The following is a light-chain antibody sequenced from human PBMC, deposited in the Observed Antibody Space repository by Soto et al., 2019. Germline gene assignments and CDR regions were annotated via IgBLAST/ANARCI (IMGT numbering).Light chain of an antibody. CDR2: VGTGGIVG. CDR1: SGYSNYK. J-gene: IGLJ2*01. V-gene: IGLV9-49*01. Sequence: QLVLTQPPSASASLGASVTLTCTLSSGYSNYKVDWYQQRPGKGPRFVMRVGTGGIVGSKGDGIPDRFSVLGSGLNRYLTIKNIQEEDESDYHCGADHGSGSNFVGGVFSGGTKVTVL. CDR3: GADHGSGSNFVGGV.